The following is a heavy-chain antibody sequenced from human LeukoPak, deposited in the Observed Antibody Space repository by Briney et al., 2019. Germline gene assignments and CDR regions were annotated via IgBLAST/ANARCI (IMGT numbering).Heavy chain of an antibody. Sequence: PGGSLRLSCAAPGFTFSSYSMSWVRQAPGKGLEWVSSISSSSSYIYYADSVKGRFTIPRDNAKNSLYLQMNRLRAEDTAVYYCARPRGCGSSRCNNFDYWGQGTLVTVSS. CDR2: ISSSSSYI. CDR3: ARPRGCGSSRCNNFDY. V-gene: IGHV3-21*01. D-gene: IGHD2-2*01. J-gene: IGHJ4*02. CDR1: GFTFSSYS.